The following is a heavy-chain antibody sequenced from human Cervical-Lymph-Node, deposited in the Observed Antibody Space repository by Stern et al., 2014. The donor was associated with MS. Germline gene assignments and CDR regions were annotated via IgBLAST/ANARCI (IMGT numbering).Heavy chain of an antibody. CDR1: GFTFSNYA. Sequence: QVQLVESGGGVVQPGRSLRLSCVASGFTFSNYAMHWVGQAPGKGLEWVAIISYGGSDKYYADSVKGRFTISRDNSKNTLYLQMNSLRAEDTAVYYCAREHYYDSTVYYPLFDCWGQGTLVTVSS. CDR3: AREHYYDSTVYYPLFDC. V-gene: IGHV3-30-3*01. CDR2: ISYGGSDK. D-gene: IGHD3-22*01. J-gene: IGHJ4*02.